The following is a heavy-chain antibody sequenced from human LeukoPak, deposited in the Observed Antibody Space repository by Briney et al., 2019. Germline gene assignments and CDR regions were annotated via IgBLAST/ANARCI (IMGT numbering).Heavy chain of an antibody. V-gene: IGHV3-20*04. J-gene: IGHJ5*02. Sequence: GSLRLSCAASGFTFDDYGMSWVRQAPGKGLEWVSGINWNGGSTGYADSVKGRFTISRDNAKNSLYLQMNSLRAEDTALYYCARDLTPHVANWFDPWGQGTLVTVSS. CDR1: GFTFDDYG. CDR2: INWNGGST. D-gene: IGHD2-15*01. CDR3: ARDLTPHVANWFDP.